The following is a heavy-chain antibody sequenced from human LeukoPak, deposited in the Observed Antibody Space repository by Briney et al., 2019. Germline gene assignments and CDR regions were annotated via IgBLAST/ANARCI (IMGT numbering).Heavy chain of an antibody. J-gene: IGHJ4*02. CDR3: ATGAIVFDY. Sequence: GASVEVSCKVSGSTLSKISIDWVRQAPGKGPEWMGSVGHEDGTTIHAQKFQGRFNMTVDTATDTAYMEMSSLMSEDTAIYYCATGAIVFDYWGQGTLVTVSS. CDR2: VGHEDGTT. V-gene: IGHV1-24*01. CDR1: GSTLSKIS. D-gene: IGHD3-22*01.